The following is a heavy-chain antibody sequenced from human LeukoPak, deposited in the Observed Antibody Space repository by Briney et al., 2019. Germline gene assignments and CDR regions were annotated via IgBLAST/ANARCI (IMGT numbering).Heavy chain of an antibody. CDR1: GFTFSTHG. CDR2: IRYDRINK. V-gene: IGHV3-30*02. CDR3: AKWASSGYYFHH. J-gene: IGHJ1*01. Sequence: PGGSLRLSCAASGFTFSTHGMHWVRQAPGKGMEGVAFIRYDRINKYYADSVKGRFTISRDNSKNTLYLQINSLRAEDTAVYYCAKWASSGYYFHHWGQGTLVTVSS. D-gene: IGHD3-22*01.